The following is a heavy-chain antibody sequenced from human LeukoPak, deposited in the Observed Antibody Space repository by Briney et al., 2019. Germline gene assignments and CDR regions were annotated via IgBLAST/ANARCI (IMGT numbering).Heavy chain of an antibody. V-gene: IGHV3-30*02. CDR2: IRYDGSNK. CDR1: GFTFSSYW. CDR3: AKDPHDILTGQDAFDI. J-gene: IGHJ3*02. D-gene: IGHD3-9*01. Sequence: GGSLRLSCAASGFTFSSYWMSWVRQAPGKGLEWVAFIRYDGSNKYYADSVKGRFTISRDNSKNTLYLQMNSLRAEDTAVYYCAKDPHDILTGQDAFDIWGQGTMVTVSS.